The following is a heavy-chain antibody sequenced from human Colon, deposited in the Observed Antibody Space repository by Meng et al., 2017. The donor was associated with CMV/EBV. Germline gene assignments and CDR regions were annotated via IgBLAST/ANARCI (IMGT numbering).Heavy chain of an antibody. CDR1: GYSFTSYW. V-gene: IGHV5-51*01. CDR3: ARGVVVAATAFDI. Sequence: GESLKISCKGSGYSFTSYWIGWVRQMPGKVLEWMGIIYPGDSDTRYSPSFQGQVTIPADKSISTAYLQWSSLKASDTAMYYCARGVVVAATAFDIWGQGTMVTVSS. J-gene: IGHJ3*02. CDR2: IYPGDSDT. D-gene: IGHD2-15*01.